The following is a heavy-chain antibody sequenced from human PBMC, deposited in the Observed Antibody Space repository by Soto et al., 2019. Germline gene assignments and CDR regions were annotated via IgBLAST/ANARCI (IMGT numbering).Heavy chain of an antibody. CDR3: ARDATHQSNDY. CDR2: INPDGSEE. Sequence: ESGGGLVQPGGSLRLSCAVSGFTFSNYWMSWVRQAPGKGLEWQANINPDGSEEYYVDSVRGRFTISRDNAKNSLFLQMNSLRPDDTAMYYCARDATHQSNDYWGQGTLVTVSS. V-gene: IGHV3-7*01. J-gene: IGHJ4*02. CDR1: GFTFSNYW. D-gene: IGHD1-26*01.